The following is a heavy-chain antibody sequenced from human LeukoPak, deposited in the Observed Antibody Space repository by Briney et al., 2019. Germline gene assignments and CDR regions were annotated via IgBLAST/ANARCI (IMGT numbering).Heavy chain of an antibody. CDR2: ISAYNDNT. V-gene: IGHV1-18*01. CDR1: GYILTSYG. CDR3: ARMWELSYYMDV. Sequence: ASVKVSCKASGYILTSYGISWVRQAPGQGLEWMGRISAYNDNTNYAQKLQGRVTVTTDTSTSTAYMELRSLRFDDTAVYYCARMWELSYYMDVWGKGTTVIVSS. D-gene: IGHD1-26*01. J-gene: IGHJ6*03.